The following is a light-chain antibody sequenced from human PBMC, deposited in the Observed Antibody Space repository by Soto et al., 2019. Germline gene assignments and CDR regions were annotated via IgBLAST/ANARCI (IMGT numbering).Light chain of an antibody. V-gene: IGKV4-1*01. Sequence: DIVMTQSPDSLAVSLGERDTINCKSSQSVLYSSNNKNYLAWYQQKPGQPPKLVIYWASTRGSGVPDRFSGSGSGTDFTLTISSLQVEDVAVYYCQEYYSTRPTFGQGTKVEIK. J-gene: IGKJ1*01. CDR1: QSVLYSSNNKNY. CDR2: WAS. CDR3: QEYYSTRPT.